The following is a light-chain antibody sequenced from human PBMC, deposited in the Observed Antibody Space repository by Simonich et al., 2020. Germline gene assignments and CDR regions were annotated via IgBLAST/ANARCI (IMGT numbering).Light chain of an antibody. V-gene: IGLV6-57*01. CDR1: SGSIASNY. J-gene: IGLJ2*01. Sequence: NFMLTQPHSVSESPGKTVTISCTRISGSIASNYVQWYQQRPGSSPTTVIYEDNQRPSGVPDRVSGSIDSSSNSASLTISGLKTEDEADYYCQSYDSSNQVFGGGTKLTVL. CDR3: QSYDSSNQV. CDR2: EDN.